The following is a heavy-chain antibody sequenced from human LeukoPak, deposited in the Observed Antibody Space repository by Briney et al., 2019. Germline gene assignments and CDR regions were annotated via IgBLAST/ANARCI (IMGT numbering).Heavy chain of an antibody. CDR3: ARGSSGYYWP. CDR2: INHSGST. V-gene: IGHV4-34*01. D-gene: IGHD3-22*01. Sequence: SETLSLTCAVYGGSFSAYYWSWIRQPPGKGLEWIGVINHSGSTNYNPSLKSRVTISVDTSKNQFSRKLSSVTAADTAVYYCARGSSGYYWPWGQGTLVTVSS. CDR1: GGSFSAYY. J-gene: IGHJ5*02.